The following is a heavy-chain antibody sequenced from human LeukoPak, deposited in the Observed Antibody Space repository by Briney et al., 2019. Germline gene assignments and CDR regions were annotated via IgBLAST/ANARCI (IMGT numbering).Heavy chain of an antibody. CDR1: GFTFSSYG. D-gene: IGHD4-17*01. V-gene: IGHV3-30*02. CDR2: IRYDGSNK. Sequence: GGSLRLSCAASGFTFSSYGMHWVRQAPGKGLEWVAFIRYDGSNKYYADSVKGGFTISRENSKNTLYLQMNSLRAEDTAVYYCARDRSDYGDYIFDYWGQGTLVTVSS. CDR3: ARDRSDYGDYIFDY. J-gene: IGHJ4*02.